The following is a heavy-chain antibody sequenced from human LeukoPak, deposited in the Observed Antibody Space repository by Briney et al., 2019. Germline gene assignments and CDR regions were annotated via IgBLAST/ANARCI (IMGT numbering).Heavy chain of an antibody. CDR1: GFTFSIYG. V-gene: IGHV3-23*01. D-gene: IGHD6-6*01. Sequence: PGGSLRLSCAASGFTFSIYGMSWVRQAPGKGLEWVSAISGSGGSTYYADSVKGRFTISRDNSENTLYLQMNSLRAEDTAVYYCKISPWGRSSGWGQGTLVTVSS. CDR2: ISGSGGST. J-gene: IGHJ4*02. CDR3: KISPWGRSSG.